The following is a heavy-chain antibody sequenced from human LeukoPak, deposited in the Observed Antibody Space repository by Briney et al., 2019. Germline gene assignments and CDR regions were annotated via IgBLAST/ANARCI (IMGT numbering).Heavy chain of an antibody. J-gene: IGHJ4*02. CDR1: GYTFTSYG. CDR2: ISAYNGNT. V-gene: IGHV1-18*01. Sequence: ASVKVSCKASGYTFTSYGISWVRQAPGQGLEWMGWISAYNGNTNYAQKLQGRVTMTTDASTSTAYMELRSLRSDDTAVYYCARRKRSGSHFDYWGQGTLVTVSS. CDR3: ARRKRSGSHFDY. D-gene: IGHD1-26*01.